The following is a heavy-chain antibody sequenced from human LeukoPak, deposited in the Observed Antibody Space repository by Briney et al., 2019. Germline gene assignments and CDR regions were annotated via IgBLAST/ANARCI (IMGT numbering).Heavy chain of an antibody. CDR1: GFTFSTYA. V-gene: IGHV3-23*01. Sequence: GGSLRLSCVASGFTFSTYAMSWVRQAPGKGLEWVSTISGLGGTTYYADSVQGRFTISRDNSKNTLYLQMNSLRVEDTAVYYCAKANWGSDAFDVWGQGTMVTVSS. D-gene: IGHD7-27*01. CDR2: ISGLGGTT. CDR3: AKANWGSDAFDV. J-gene: IGHJ3*01.